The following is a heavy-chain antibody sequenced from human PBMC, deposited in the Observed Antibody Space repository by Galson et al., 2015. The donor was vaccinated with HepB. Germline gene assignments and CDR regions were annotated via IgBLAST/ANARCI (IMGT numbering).Heavy chain of an antibody. V-gene: IGHV3-30*18. CDR2: ISYDGSNK. J-gene: IGHJ4*02. D-gene: IGHD3-10*01. Sequence: SLRLSCAASGFTFSSYGMHWVRQAPGKGLEWVAVISYDGSNKYYADSVKGRFTISRDNSKNTLYLQMNSLRAEDTAVYYCAKSFSLGVRGYFDYWGQGTLVTVSS. CDR1: GFTFSSYG. CDR3: AKSFSLGVRGYFDY.